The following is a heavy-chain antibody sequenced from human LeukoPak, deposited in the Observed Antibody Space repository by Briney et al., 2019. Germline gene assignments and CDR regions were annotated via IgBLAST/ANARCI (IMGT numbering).Heavy chain of an antibody. Sequence: ETGGSLRLSCAASGFTFSNAWMNWVRQAPGKGLEWVANIKEDGSRNHYVDSVKGRFTISRDNAKNSLYLQMSSLRAEDTAVHYCARQLSGWYDADPYWGQGTLVTVSS. V-gene: IGHV3-7*05. D-gene: IGHD6-19*01. CDR2: IKEDGSRN. CDR3: ARQLSGWYDADPY. CDR1: GFTFSNAW. J-gene: IGHJ4*02.